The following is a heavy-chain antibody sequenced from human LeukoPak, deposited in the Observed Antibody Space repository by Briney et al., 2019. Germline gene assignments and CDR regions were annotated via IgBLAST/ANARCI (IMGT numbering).Heavy chain of an antibody. J-gene: IGHJ4*02. CDR3: ARGLRWHLAAAVPF. CDR1: GYTFTSYD. Sequence: ASVKVSCKASGYTFTSYDINWVRQATRQGLEWMGWMNPNSGNTGYAQKFQGRVTMTRNTSISTAYMELSSLRSEDTAVYYCARGLRWHLAAAVPFWGQGTLVTVSS. D-gene: IGHD6-13*01. CDR2: MNPNSGNT. V-gene: IGHV1-8*01.